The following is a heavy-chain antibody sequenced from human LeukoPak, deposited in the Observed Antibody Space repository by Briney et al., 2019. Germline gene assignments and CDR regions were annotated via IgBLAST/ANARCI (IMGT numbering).Heavy chain of an antibody. D-gene: IGHD3-3*01. J-gene: IGHJ5*02. CDR1: GGSISSGGYS. V-gene: IGHV4-30-2*01. CDR3: ARGDFPAPGFDP. CDR2: IYHSGST. Sequence: PSETLSLTCAVSGGSISSGGYSWSWIRQPPGKGLEWIGYIYHSGSTYYNPSLKSRVTISVDRSKNQFSLKLSSVTAADTAVYYCARGDFPAPGFDPWGQGTLVTVSS.